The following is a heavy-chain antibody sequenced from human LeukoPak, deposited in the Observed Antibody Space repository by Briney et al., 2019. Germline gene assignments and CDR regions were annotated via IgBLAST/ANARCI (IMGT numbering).Heavy chain of an antibody. CDR1: GGSISSSSYY. V-gene: IGHV4-39*01. J-gene: IGHJ6*02. CDR2: IYYSGST. D-gene: IGHD2-2*02. CDR3: ARHGGKDCSSTSCYTYHYGMDV. Sequence: PSETLSLTCTVSGGSISSSSYYWGWIRQPPGKGLEWIGSIYYSGSTYYNPSLKSRVTISVDTSKNQFSLKLSSVTAADTAVYYCARHGGKDCSSTSCYTYHYGMDVWGQGTTVTVSS.